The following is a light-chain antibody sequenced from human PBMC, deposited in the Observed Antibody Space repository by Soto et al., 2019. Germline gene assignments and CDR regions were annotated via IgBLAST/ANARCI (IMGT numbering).Light chain of an antibody. J-gene: IGKJ1*01. CDR3: QQYNSYS. CDR1: QSISNW. Sequence: IQMTQSTSPLPASVGDRVTIICRASQSISNWLAWYQQKAGTAPKLLIYHASTLERGVPARFSGSGSGTEFSPAISSLQPDDFAMYNCQQYNSYSFGQGTKVDIK. CDR2: HAS. V-gene: IGKV1-5*02.